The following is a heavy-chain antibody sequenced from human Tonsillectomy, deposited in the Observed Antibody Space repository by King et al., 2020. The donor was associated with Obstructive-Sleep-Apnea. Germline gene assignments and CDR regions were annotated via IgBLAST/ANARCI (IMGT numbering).Heavy chain of an antibody. CDR2: IYYSGST. CDR3: ARRGDEDCSGGSCYSEPYGMDV. J-gene: IGHJ6*02. CDR1: GGSISSGGYY. Sequence: LQLQESGPGLVKPSQTLSLTCTVSGGSISSGGYYWSWIRQHPGKGLEWIGYIYYSGSTYYNPSLKSRVTISVDTSKNQFSLKLSSVTAADTAVYYCARRGDEDCSGGSCYSEPYGMDVWGQGTTVTVSS. D-gene: IGHD2-15*01. V-gene: IGHV4-31*03.